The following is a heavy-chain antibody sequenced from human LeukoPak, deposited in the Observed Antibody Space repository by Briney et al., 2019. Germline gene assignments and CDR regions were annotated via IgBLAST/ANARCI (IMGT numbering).Heavy chain of an antibody. V-gene: IGHV1-46*01. D-gene: IGHD3-10*01. CDR1: GYTFTSYY. CDR3: AGHSDLGSGSHYPYYYLMDV. Sequence: ASVKVSCKASGYTFTSYYMHWVRPAPGQGLEWMGIINPSGGATSYAQKFQGRVAMIGDTSTSTVYMQMSSLRIDDTAVYYCAGHSDLGSGSHYPYYYLMDVWGQGTTVTVSS. J-gene: IGHJ6*02. CDR2: INPSGGAT.